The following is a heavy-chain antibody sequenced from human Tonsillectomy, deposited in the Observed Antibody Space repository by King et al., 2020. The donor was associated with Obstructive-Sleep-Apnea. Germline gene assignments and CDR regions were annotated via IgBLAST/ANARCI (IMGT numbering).Heavy chain of an antibody. CDR2: IYYSGNT. CDR1: GASIASADWY. D-gene: IGHD3-10*01. CDR3: ARSSRAGSFYHPFDP. Sequence: VPLQESGPGLVKPSQSLSLSCTVSGASIASADWYWSWIRPPPGKGLEWIGYIYYSGNTYYNPSLKSRVSISRDTSKNHFSLRLTTVTAADTAVYFCARSSRAGSFYHPFDPWGQGTLVTVSS. J-gene: IGHJ5*02. V-gene: IGHV4-30-4*01.